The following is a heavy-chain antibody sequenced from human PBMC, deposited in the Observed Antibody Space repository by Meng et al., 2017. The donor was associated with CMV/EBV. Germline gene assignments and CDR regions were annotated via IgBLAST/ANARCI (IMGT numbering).Heavy chain of an antibody. CDR3: ASYYDFWSGYFSGRPRDYFDY. J-gene: IGHJ4*02. Sequence: GSYYWSWIRQPPGKGLEWIGYIYYSGSTNYNPSLKSRVTISVDTSKNQFSLKLSSVTAADTAVYYCASYYDFWSGYFSGRPRDYFDYWGQGTLVTVSS. V-gene: IGHV4-61*01. CDR2: IYYSGST. CDR1: GSYY. D-gene: IGHD3-3*01.